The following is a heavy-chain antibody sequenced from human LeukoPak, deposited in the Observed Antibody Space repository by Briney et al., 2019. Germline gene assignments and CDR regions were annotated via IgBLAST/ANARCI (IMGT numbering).Heavy chain of an antibody. CDR2: ISGDGGST. Sequence: GGSLRLSCAASGFTFDDYAMHWVRQAPGKGLEWVSLISGDGGSTYYADSVRGRLTISRDNSKNSLYLQMNSLRTEDAALYYCAKDIGDYDRGGYWGQGTLVTVSS. D-gene: IGHD3-16*01. V-gene: IGHV3-43*02. CDR1: GFTFDDYA. CDR3: AKDIGDYDRGGY. J-gene: IGHJ4*02.